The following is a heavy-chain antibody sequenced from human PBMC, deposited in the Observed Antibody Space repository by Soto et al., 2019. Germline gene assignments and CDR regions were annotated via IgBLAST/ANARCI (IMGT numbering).Heavy chain of an antibody. CDR1: GFTFRSYA. Sequence: GRSLRLSCAAHGFTFRSYATHWVRQAPGKGLEWVAVMSYDGSNKYYADSVKGRFTISRDNSKNTLYLQMNSLRPEDTAVYYCARVPRIVVVSRSGMDVWGQGTTVTV. V-gene: IGHV3-30-3*01. D-gene: IGHD3-22*01. J-gene: IGHJ6*02. CDR3: ARVPRIVVVSRSGMDV. CDR2: MSYDGSNK.